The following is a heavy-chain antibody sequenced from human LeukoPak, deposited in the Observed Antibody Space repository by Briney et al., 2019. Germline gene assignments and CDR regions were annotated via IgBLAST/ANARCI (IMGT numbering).Heavy chain of an antibody. Sequence: SVKVSCKASGGTFSSYAISWVRQAPGQGLEWMGGIIPIFGTANHAQKFQGRVTITADESTSTAYMELSSLRSEDTAVYYCAAGNDWLSPLDYWGQGTLVTVSS. CDR2: IIPIFGTA. D-gene: IGHD3-9*01. J-gene: IGHJ4*02. CDR3: AAGNDWLSPLDY. V-gene: IGHV1-69*01. CDR1: GGTFSSYA.